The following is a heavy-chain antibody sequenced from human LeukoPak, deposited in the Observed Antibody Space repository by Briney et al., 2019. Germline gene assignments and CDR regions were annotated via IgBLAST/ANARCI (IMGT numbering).Heavy chain of an antibody. CDR1: GFSFSTYG. J-gene: IGHJ4*02. CDR3: AKEKYDSGGHYRDY. D-gene: IGHD3-22*01. Sequence: GGSLRLSCAASGFSFSTYGMSWVRQAPGKGLEWVSTISGGGSSTYYADSVKGRFTISRDNSKNTLYLQMNSVRAEDTALYYCAKEKYDSGGHYRDYWGQGTLVTVSS. CDR2: ISGGGSST. V-gene: IGHV3-23*01.